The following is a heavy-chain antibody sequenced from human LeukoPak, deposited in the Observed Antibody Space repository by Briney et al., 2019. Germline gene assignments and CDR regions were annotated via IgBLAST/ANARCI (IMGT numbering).Heavy chain of an antibody. J-gene: IGHJ4*02. CDR1: GGSISSSSYY. CDR3: GRVSGRDDRAIDY. V-gene: IGHV4-39*07. CDR2: IYYSGST. Sequence: PSETLPLTCTVSGGSISSSSYYWGWIRQPPGKGLEWIGSIYYSGSTYYNPSLKSRVTISVDTSKNQFSLKLSSVTAADTAVYYWGRVSGRDDRAIDYWGQGTLVTVSS. D-gene: IGHD1-26*01.